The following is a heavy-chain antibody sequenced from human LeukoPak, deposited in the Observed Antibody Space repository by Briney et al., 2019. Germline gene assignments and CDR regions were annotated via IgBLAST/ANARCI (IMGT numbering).Heavy chain of an antibody. Sequence: GASVKVSCKASGYIFTGYYMHWVRQAPGQGLEWMGRINSNSGGTNYAQKLQGRVTMTTDTSTSTAYMEMRSLRSDATAVYYCPRGGSGSYYKGNFDYWGQGTLVTVSS. D-gene: IGHD3-10*01. CDR1: GYIFTGYY. CDR3: PRGGSGSYYKGNFDY. V-gene: IGHV1-2*06. CDR2: INSNSGGT. J-gene: IGHJ4*02.